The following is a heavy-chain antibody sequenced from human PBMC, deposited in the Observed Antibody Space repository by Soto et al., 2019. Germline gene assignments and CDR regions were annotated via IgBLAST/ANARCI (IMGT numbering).Heavy chain of an antibody. J-gene: IGHJ6*02. Sequence: GASVKVSCKASGYIFSAIYWVRQAPGQGLEWLGTIVPVFPSVYYAPRFQGRLTITAGGSTDTVYMMLTSLKSEDTAVYYCAREMPSTAAAYFYYGLNVWGQGTSVTVSS. D-gene: IGHD6-13*01. V-gene: IGHV1-69*13. CDR1: GYIFSA. CDR3: AREMPSTAAAYFYYGLNV. CDR2: IVPVFPSV.